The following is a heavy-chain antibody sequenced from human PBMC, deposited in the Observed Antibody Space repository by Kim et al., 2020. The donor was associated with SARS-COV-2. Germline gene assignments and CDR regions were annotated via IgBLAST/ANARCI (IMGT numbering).Heavy chain of an antibody. CDR1: GFTFSNAW. Sequence: GGSLRLSCAASGFTFSNAWMSWVRQAPGKGLEWVGRIKSKTDGGTTDYAAPVKGGFTISRDDSKNTLYPQMNSLKTEDTAVYYCTTGPMGIRSKGYWGQGTLVTVSS. D-gene: IGHD3-10*01. CDR2: IKSKTDGGTT. J-gene: IGHJ4*02. CDR3: TTGPMGIRSKGY. V-gene: IGHV3-15*01.